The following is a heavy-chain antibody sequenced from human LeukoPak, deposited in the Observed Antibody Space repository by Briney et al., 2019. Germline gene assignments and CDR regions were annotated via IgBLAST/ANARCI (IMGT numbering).Heavy chain of an antibody. D-gene: IGHD3-10*01. CDR1: GYTFTSYY. J-gene: IGHJ4*02. CDR3: ARAQGYYGSGSYYTSPALSDY. CDR2: INPSGGST. V-gene: IGHV1-46*01. Sequence: ASVKVSCKASGYTFTSYYMHWVRQAPGQGLEWMGIINPSGGSTSYAQKFQGRVTTTRDTSTSTIYMELSSLRSEDTAVYYCARAQGYYGSGSYYTSPALSDYWGQGTLVTVSS.